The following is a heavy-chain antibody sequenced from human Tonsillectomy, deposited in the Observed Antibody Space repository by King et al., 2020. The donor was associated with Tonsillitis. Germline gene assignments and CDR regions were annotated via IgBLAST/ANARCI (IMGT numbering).Heavy chain of an antibody. Sequence: VQLVESGGGVVQPGRSLRLSCAASGITFSTYAMHWVRQAPGKGLEWVAATSSDGTNKYYGDSVKGRFTISRDNYKNTLYLQMNSLRVDDTAVYYCAKGSASCYTCWFDPWGQGTLVTVSS. CDR2: TSSDGTNK. CDR1: GITFSTYA. CDR3: AKGSASCYTCWFDP. J-gene: IGHJ5*02. V-gene: IGHV3-30*18. D-gene: IGHD2-2*02.